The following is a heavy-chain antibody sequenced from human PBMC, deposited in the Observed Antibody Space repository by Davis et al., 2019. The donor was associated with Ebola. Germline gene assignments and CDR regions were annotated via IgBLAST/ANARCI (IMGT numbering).Heavy chain of an antibody. CDR3: ARVWSGFYAFDI. D-gene: IGHD3-3*01. CDR1: GYTFTGYY. Sequence: SVKVSCKASGYTFTGYYMHWVRQAPGQGLEWMGGIIPILGIANYAQKFQGRVTITADESTSTAYMELSSLRSEDTAVYYCARVWSGFYAFDIWGQGTMVTVSS. V-gene: IGHV1-69*10. J-gene: IGHJ3*02. CDR2: IIPILGIA.